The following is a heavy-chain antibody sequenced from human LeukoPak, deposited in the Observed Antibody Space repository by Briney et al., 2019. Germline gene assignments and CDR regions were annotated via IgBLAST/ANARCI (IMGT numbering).Heavy chain of an antibody. CDR1: GGTFSSYA. Sequence: ASVKVSCKASGGTFSSYAISWVRQAPGQGLEWMGRIIPILGIANYAQKFQGRVTITADKSTSTAYMELSSLRSEDTAVYYCARGRFGNYAFMFVYWGQGTLVTVSS. CDR2: IIPILGIA. CDR3: ARGRFGNYAFMFVY. J-gene: IGHJ4*02. V-gene: IGHV1-69*04. D-gene: IGHD4-11*01.